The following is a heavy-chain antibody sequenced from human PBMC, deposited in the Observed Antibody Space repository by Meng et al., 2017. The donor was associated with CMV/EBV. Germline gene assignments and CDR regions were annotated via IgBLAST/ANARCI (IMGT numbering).Heavy chain of an antibody. CDR2: ISSSSKYI. J-gene: IGHJ4*02. Sequence: ESLKISCAASGFALDTQMMTWVRQAPGKGLEWVATISSSSKYIHYSPSMTGRVTVSRDNAKNLLYLQMNSLSAEDTAVYFCATVRNNPEFDLWGQGTLVTVSS. CDR3: ATVRNNPEFDL. V-gene: IGHV3-21*01. CDR1: GFALDTQM.